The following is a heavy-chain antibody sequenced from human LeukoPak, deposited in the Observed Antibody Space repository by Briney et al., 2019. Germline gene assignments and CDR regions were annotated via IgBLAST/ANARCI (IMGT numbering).Heavy chain of an antibody. V-gene: IGHV3-66*01. CDR1: GFTVSSNY. D-gene: IGHD3-22*01. J-gene: IGHJ4*02. CDR3: ARDSGYYYGDIDY. CDR2: IYSGGST. Sequence: GGSLRLSCAASGFTVSSNYMSWVRQAPGKGLEWVSVIYSGGSTYYADSVKGRFTISRDNSKNTLYLQMNSLRAEDTAVYYCARDSGYYYGDIDYWGQGTLVTVSS.